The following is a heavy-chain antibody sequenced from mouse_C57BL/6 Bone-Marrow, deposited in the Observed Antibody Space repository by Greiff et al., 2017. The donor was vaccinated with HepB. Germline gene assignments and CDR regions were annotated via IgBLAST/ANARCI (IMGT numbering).Heavy chain of an antibody. Sequence: QVQLKQPGAELVKPGASVKVSCKASGYTFTSYWMHWVKQRPGQGLEWIGRIHPSDSDTNYNQKFKGKATLTVDKSSSTAYMQLSSLTSEDSAVYYCAIEEYGNWVYAMDYWGQGTSVTVSS. J-gene: IGHJ4*01. D-gene: IGHD2-1*01. CDR3: AIEEYGNWVYAMDY. V-gene: IGHV1-74*01. CDR1: GYTFTSYW. CDR2: IHPSDSDT.